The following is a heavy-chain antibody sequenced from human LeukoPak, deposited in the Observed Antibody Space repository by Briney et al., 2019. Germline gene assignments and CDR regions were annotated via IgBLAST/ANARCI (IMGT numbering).Heavy chain of an antibody. D-gene: IGHD3-10*01. CDR3: ARRTGWFGELYHYYYMDV. CDR1: GYTFTCYD. J-gene: IGHJ6*03. Sequence: GASVKLSCKASGYTFTCYDINWVRQATGQGLEWMAWINSNSGNTGYAQKFQGRVTMTRNTSISTAYMELSSLRSEDTAVYYCARRTGWFGELYHYYYMDVWGKGTTVTVSS. V-gene: IGHV1-8*01. CDR2: INSNSGNT.